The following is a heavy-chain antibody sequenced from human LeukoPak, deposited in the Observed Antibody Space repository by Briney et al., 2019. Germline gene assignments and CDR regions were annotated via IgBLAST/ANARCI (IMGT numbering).Heavy chain of an antibody. J-gene: IGHJ6*02. CDR1: GYTFTSYA. CDR2: INAGNGNT. D-gene: IGHD3-3*01. Sequence: ASVKVSCKASGYTFTSYAMHWVRQAPGQRLEWMGWINAGNGNTKYSQKFQGRVTITRDTSASTAYMELSSLRSEDTAVYYCARVPANDFWSGYYGDYYYGMDVWGQRTTVTVSS. V-gene: IGHV1-3*01. CDR3: ARVPANDFWSGYYGDYYYGMDV.